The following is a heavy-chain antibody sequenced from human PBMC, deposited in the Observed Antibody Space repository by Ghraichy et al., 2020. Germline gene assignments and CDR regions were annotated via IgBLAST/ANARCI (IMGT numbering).Heavy chain of an antibody. CDR1: GGSISSYY. CDR2: IYTSGST. Sequence: SETLSLTCTVSGGSISSYYWSWIRQPPGKGLEWIGYIYTSGSTNYNPSLKSRVTISVDTSKNQFSLKLSSVTAADTAVYYCARHKGLVPLHYYFDYWGQGTLVTVSS. D-gene: IGHD3-10*01. J-gene: IGHJ4*02. CDR3: ARHKGLVPLHYYFDY. V-gene: IGHV4-4*09.